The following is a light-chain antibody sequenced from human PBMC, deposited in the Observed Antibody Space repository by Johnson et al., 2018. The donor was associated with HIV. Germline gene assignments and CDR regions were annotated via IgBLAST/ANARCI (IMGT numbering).Light chain of an antibody. CDR3: GTWDSSLSVYV. V-gene: IGLV1-51*01. Sequence: QLVLTQPPSVSAAPGQKVTISCSGSSSNIGNNYVSWYQQLPGTAPKLLIYDNNKRPSGIPDRFSGSKSGTSATLGITGLQTGDEADYYCGTWDSSLSVYVFGTGTKTTVL. J-gene: IGLJ1*01. CDR2: DNN. CDR1: SSNIGNNY.